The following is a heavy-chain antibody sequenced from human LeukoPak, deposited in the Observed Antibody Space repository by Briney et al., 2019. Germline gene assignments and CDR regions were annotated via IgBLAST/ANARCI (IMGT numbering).Heavy chain of an antibody. CDR3: ARRLLDYDFWSGYYYYYYYMDV. CDR1: GYTFTSYG. Sequence: ASVKVSCKASGYTFTSYGISWVRQAPGQGLEWMGWISAYNGNTNYAQKFQGRVTMTRNTSISTAYMELSSLRSEDTAVYYCARRLLDYDFWSGYYYYYYYMDVWGKGTTVTVSS. D-gene: IGHD3-3*01. V-gene: IGHV1-18*01. CDR2: ISAYNGNT. J-gene: IGHJ6*03.